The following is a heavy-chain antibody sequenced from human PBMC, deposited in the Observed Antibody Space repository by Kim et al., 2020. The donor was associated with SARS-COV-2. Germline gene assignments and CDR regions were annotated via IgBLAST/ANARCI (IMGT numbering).Heavy chain of an antibody. Sequence: ASVKVSCKASGYTFSSYDINWVRQATGQGLEWMGWMNPNSGNTGYAQKFQGRVTMTRNTSTSTAYMDLSSLRSEDTAVYYCARGHAWNGGPYYFDYWGQGTVVTVSS. CDR3: ARGHAWNGGPYYFDY. D-gene: IGHD1-1*01. CDR2: MNPNSGNT. V-gene: IGHV1-8*01. CDR1: GYTFSSYD. J-gene: IGHJ4*02.